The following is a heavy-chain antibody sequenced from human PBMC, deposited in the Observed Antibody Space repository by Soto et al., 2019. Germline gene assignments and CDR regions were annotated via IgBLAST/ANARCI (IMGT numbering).Heavy chain of an antibody. J-gene: IGHJ4*02. CDR2: ISNNGGST. V-gene: IGHV3-23*01. CDR3: AKDGSACFFYFDL. D-gene: IGHD1-26*01. CDR1: GFTFSNYA. Sequence: EVQLLESGGGLVQPGGSLRLSCAASGFTFSNYAMSWVRQAPGKGLEWVSVISNNGGSTYYADSVKGRFTISRDNSKKPAYLQMDSLGGEDTAGDYCAKDGSACFFYFDLWGQGTLVTVSS.